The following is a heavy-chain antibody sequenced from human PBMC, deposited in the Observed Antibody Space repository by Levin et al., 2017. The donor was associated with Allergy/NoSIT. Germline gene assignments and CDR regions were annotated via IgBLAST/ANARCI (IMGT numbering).Heavy chain of an antibody. V-gene: IGHV3-30*03. D-gene: IGHD3-16*01. Sequence: GGSLRLSCAASGYSISGYAMHWVRQAPGKGLEWLAVISYDGVNIYYAHSVKGRFTISRDNSQNTLYLQMNSLRPEDTAVYYCASAGYYDRSNDLPNYYCGMDVWGQGTTVTVSS. J-gene: IGHJ6*02. CDR3: ASAGYYDRSNDLPNYYCGMDV. CDR1: GYSISGYA. CDR2: ISYDGVNI.